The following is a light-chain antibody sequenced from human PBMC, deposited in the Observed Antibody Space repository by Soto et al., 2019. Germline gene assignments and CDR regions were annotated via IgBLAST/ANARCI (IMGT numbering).Light chain of an antibody. V-gene: IGKV3-20*01. CDR2: DAS. CDR3: QQYARSPLT. J-gene: IGKJ4*01. CDR1: QSVDKNY. Sequence: ENVLTQSPGTLSLSPGERAILACRASQSVDKNYLAWFQQKLGQAPRLLIYDASNRAAGTADRCSGSGSGTVFTLTISRLEPEDFAVYYCQQYARSPLTFGGGTKVEIK.